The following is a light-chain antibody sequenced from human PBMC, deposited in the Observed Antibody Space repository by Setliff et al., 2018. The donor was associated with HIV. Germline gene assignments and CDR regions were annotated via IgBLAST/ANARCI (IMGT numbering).Light chain of an antibody. CDR2: DVG. V-gene: IGLV2-14*01. Sequence: QSVLTQPASLSGSPGQSITISCTETGSDVAGYTYVSWYQQHPGKAPKLIIYDVGKRPSGVSNRFSGSKSGNTASLTISGLQAEDEADYYCSSYTSSNNVFGTGTKVTVL. CDR1: GSDVAGYTY. J-gene: IGLJ1*01. CDR3: SSYTSSNNV.